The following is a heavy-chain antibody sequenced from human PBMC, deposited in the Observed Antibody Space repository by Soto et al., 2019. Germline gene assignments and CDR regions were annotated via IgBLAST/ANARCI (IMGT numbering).Heavy chain of an antibody. J-gene: IGHJ5*02. D-gene: IGHD3-10*01. CDR1: GFTFSSYA. CDR3: AKDPSPITMVRGVKNWFDP. Sequence: PGGSLRLSCAASGFTFSSYAMSWVRQAPGKGLEWVSAISGSGGSTYYADSVKGRFTISRDNSKNTLYLQMNSLRAEDTAVYYCAKDPSPITMVRGVKNWFDPWGQGTLVTVSS. V-gene: IGHV3-23*01. CDR2: ISGSGGST.